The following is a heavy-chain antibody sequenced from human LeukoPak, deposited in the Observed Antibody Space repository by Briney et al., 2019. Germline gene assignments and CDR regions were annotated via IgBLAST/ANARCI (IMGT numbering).Heavy chain of an antibody. V-gene: IGHV1-8*01. CDR2: MNPNSGNT. CDR3: ARGRFYCSGGSCYSDPYYFDY. CDR1: GYTFTSYD. Sequence: ASVTVSCKASGYTFTSYDINWVRQATGQGLEWMGWMNPNSGNTGYAQKFQGRVTMTRNTSISTAYMELSSLRSEDTAVYYCARGRFYCSGGSCYSDPYYFDYWGQGTLVTVSS. D-gene: IGHD2-15*01. J-gene: IGHJ4*02.